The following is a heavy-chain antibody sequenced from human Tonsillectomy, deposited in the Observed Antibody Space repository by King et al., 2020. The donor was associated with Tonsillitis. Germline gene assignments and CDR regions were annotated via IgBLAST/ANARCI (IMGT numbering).Heavy chain of an antibody. D-gene: IGHD3-3*01. Sequence: VQLVESGGGLVQPGGSLRLSCAASGFTFSSYAMSWVRQAPGKGLEWVSAISGSGGSTYYADSVKGRFTISRDNSKNTLYLQMNSLRAENTAVYYCAKTYYDFWSGYYPGDYWGQGTLVTVSS. CDR1: GFTFSSYA. V-gene: IGHV3-23*04. J-gene: IGHJ4*02. CDR2: ISGSGGST. CDR3: AKTYYDFWSGYYPGDY.